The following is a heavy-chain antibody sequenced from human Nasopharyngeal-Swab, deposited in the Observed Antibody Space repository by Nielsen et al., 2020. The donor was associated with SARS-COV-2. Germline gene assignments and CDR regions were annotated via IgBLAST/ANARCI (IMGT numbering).Heavy chain of an antibody. CDR2: ISGCGGST. CDR1: GFPFSNYA. Sequence: LSLTCAASGFPFSNYAMTWVRQAPGKGLEWVSVISGCGGSTYYADSVKGRFTISRDNSKNTLYLQMNILITEETAVYYCARYCSGGTCKYYYYGMDVWGQGTTVTVSS. CDR3: ARYCSGGTCKYYYYGMDV. J-gene: IGHJ6*02. D-gene: IGHD2-15*01. V-gene: IGHV3-23*01.